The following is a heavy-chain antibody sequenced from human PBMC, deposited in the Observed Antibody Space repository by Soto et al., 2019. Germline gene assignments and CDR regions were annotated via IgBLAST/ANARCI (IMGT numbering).Heavy chain of an antibody. CDR1: GGSFSGYY. D-gene: IGHD6-19*01. CDR2: IYYSGST. V-gene: IGHV4-59*01. CDR3: ARAAAVAGVDY. Sequence: LSLTCAVYGGSFSGYYWSWIRQPPGKGLEWIGYIYYSGSTNYNPSLKSRVTISVDTSKNQFSLKLSSVTAADTAVYYCARAAAVAGVDYWGQGTLVTSPQ. J-gene: IGHJ4*02.